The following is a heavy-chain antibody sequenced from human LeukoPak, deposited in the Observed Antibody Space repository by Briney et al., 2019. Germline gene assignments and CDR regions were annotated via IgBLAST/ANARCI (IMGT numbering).Heavy chain of an antibody. CDR1: GGSISSGGYS. CDR3: ARQRALERRPLHYSSKKPLYYFDY. D-gene: IGHD1-1*01. J-gene: IGHJ4*02. CDR2: IYYTGST. V-gene: IGHV4-30-4*07. Sequence: SETPSLTCAVSGGSISSGGYSWSWIRQPPGKGLEWIAYIYYTGSTYYNPSLKSRVTISVDTSRNQFSLKLSSVTAADTAVYYCARQRALERRPLHYSSKKPLYYFDYWGQGTLVTVSS.